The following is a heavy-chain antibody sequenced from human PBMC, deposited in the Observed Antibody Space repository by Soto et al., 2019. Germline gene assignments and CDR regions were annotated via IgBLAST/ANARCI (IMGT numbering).Heavy chain of an antibody. D-gene: IGHD6-6*01. J-gene: IGHJ6*02. CDR2: ISWNSGSI. V-gene: IGHV3-9*01. CDR1: GFTFDDYA. CDR3: AKDRSIAARPAGMDV. Sequence: PGGSLRLSCAASGFTFDDYAMHWVRQAPGKGLEWVSGISWNSGSIGYADSVKGRFTISRDNAKNSLYLQMNSLRAEDTALYYCAKDRSIAARPAGMDVWGQGTTVTVSS.